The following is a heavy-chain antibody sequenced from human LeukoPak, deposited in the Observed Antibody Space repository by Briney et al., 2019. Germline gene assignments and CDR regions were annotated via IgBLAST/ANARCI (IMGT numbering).Heavy chain of an antibody. CDR3: ARVWGGYCSSTSCYGGENYYYYYMDV. D-gene: IGHD2-2*01. Sequence: GGSLRLSCGASGFTFSSYAMSWVRQAPGKGLEWVANIKQDGSEKYYVDSVKGRFTISRDNAKNSLYLQMNSLRAEDTAVYYCARVWGGYCSSTSCYGGENYYYYYMDVWGKGTTVTVSS. CDR1: GFTFSSYA. V-gene: IGHV3-7*01. CDR2: IKQDGSEK. J-gene: IGHJ6*03.